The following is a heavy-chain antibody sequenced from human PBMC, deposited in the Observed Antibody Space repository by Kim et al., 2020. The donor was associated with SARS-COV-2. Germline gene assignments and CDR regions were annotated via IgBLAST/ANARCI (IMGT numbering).Heavy chain of an antibody. V-gene: IGHV1-18*01. D-gene: IGHD3-3*01. J-gene: IGHJ6*02. CDR2: ISAYNGNT. Sequence: ASVKVSCKASGYTFTSYGISWVRQAPGQGLEWMGWISAYNGNTNYAQKLQGRVTMTTDTSTSTAYMELRSLRSDDTAVYYCARLQDGITIFGWYYGMDVWGQGTTVTVSS. CDR3: ARLQDGITIFGWYYGMDV. CDR1: GYTFTSYG.